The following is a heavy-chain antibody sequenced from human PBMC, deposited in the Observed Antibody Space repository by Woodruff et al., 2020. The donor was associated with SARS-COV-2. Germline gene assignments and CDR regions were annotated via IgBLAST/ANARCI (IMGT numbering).Heavy chain of an antibody. D-gene: IGHD2-15*01. CDR3: AKDSGGRFLGYCSGGSCYNPPVVEYYFDY. V-gene: IGHV3-30*02. J-gene: IGHJ4*02. Sequence: ADSVKGRFTISRDNSKNTLYLQMNSLRAEDTAVYYCAKDSGGRFLGYCSGGSCYNPPVVEYYFDYWGQGTLVTVSS.